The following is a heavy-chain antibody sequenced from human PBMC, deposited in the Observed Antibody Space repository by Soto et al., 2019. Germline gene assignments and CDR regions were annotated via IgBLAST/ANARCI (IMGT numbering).Heavy chain of an antibody. CDR1: GDSISSYY. Sequence: PSETLSLTCTVSGDSISSYYWSWIRQPPGKGLEWIGYVHYSGSTNYNPSLKSRVTMSVDMSKNQFSLRLSSVTAADTAVYYCAREQLGESYYYMDVWGKGTTVTVSS. D-gene: IGHD3-10*01. V-gene: IGHV4-59*01. CDR2: VHYSGST. J-gene: IGHJ6*03. CDR3: AREQLGESYYYMDV.